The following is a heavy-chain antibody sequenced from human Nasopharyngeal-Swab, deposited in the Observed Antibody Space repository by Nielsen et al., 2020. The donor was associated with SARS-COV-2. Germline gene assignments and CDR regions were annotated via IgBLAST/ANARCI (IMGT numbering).Heavy chain of an antibody. V-gene: IGHV7-4-1*02. CDR2: INTNTGNP. J-gene: IGHJ6*02. D-gene: IGHD6-13*01. Sequence: ASVKVSCKASGYTFTSYAMNWVRQAPGQGLEWMGWINTNTGNPTYAQGFTGRFVFSLDTSVSTAYLQISSLKAVDTAVYYCARDTRSSWYYYYGMDVWGQGTTVTVSS. CDR1: GYTFTSYA. CDR3: ARDTRSSWYYYYGMDV.